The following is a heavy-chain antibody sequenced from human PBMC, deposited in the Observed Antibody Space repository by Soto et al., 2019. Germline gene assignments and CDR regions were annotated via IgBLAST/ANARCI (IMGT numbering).Heavy chain of an antibody. V-gene: IGHV3-11*01. CDR1: GFTFSDYY. J-gene: IGHJ4*02. CDR3: ARDGGHGVVVVAATRYFDY. D-gene: IGHD2-15*01. Sequence: GGSLRLSCAASGFTFSDYYMSWIRQAPGKGLEWVSYISSSGSTIYYADSVKGRFTISRDNAKNSLYLQMNSLRAEDTAVYYCARDGGHGVVVVAATRYFDYWGQGTLVTVSS. CDR2: ISSSGSTI.